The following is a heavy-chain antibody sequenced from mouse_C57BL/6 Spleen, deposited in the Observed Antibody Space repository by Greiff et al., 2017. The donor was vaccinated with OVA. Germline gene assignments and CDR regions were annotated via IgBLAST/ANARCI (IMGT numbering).Heavy chain of an antibody. V-gene: IGHV1-42*01. D-gene: IGHD2-5*01. CDR2: MNPSTGGT. CDR3: ARNYYSNTWFAY. CDR1: GYSFTGYY. Sequence: EVKLMESGPELVKPGASVKISCKASGYSFTGYYMNWVKQSPEKSLEWIGEMNPSTGGTTYNQKFKAKATLTVDKSSSTAYMQLKSLTSEDSAVYYCARNYYSNTWFAYWGQGTLVTVSA. J-gene: IGHJ3*01.